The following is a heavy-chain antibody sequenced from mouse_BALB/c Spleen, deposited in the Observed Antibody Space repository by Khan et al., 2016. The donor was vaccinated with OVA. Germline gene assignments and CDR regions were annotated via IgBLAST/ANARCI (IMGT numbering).Heavy chain of an antibody. CDR3: ATSYYYGYYFDY. CDR1: GFTFSSYG. J-gene: IGHJ2*01. CDR2: ISGDSSTI. V-gene: IGHV5-17*02. Sequence: EVKLVESGGGLVQPGGSRKLSCAASGFTFSSYGMHWVRQAPEKGLEWVAYISGDSSTIYYTDTVKGRFTISRDNPKNTLSLQMTSLMSEDKAMYYCATSYYYGYYFDYWGPGTTLTVSS. D-gene: IGHD1-1*01.